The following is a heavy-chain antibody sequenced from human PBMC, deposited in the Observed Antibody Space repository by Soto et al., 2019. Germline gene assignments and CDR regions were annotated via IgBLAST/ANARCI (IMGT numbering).Heavy chain of an antibody. V-gene: IGHV3-15*07. Sequence: EVQLVESGGGLVKPGGSLRLSCAASGFTFSNAWMNWVRQAPGKGLEWVGRIKSKTDGGTTDYAAPVKGRFTISRDDFKITLDLLMDIRKTEQTAVYYWTSDFYFGPPFIPCGQFTLVTVAS. J-gene: IGHJ5*02. CDR2: IKSKTDGGTT. CDR1: GFTFSNAW. CDR3: TSDFYFGPPFIP. D-gene: IGHD3-3*01.